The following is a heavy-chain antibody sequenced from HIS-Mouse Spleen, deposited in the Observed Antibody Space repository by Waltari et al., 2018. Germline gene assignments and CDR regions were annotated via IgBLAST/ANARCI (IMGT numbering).Heavy chain of an antibody. CDR2: IYYSGGT. D-gene: IGHD6-13*01. CDR3: AREIPYSSSWYDWYFDL. CDR1: GGSISSSSYY. Sequence: QLQLQESGPGLVKPSETLSLTCTVSGGSISSSSYYWGWLRQPPGKGLEWIGSIYYSGGTYHNPARKSRVTISVDTAKNQFSLKRSSVTAADTAVYYCAREIPYSSSWYDWYFDLWGRGTLVTVSS. J-gene: IGHJ2*01. V-gene: IGHV4-39*07.